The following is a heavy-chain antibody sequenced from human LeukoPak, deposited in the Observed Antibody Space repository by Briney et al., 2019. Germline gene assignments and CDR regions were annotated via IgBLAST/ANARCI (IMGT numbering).Heavy chain of an antibody. CDR1: GLTFSSYA. Sequence: GSLRLSCAASGLTFSSYAMSWVRQAPGKGLEWVSAISGSGGSTYYADSVKGRFTISRDNSKNTLYLQMNSLRAEDTAVYYCAKGPTVVPAAIRGAFDIWGQGTMVTVSS. J-gene: IGHJ3*02. CDR2: ISGSGGST. CDR3: AKGPTVVPAAIRGAFDI. V-gene: IGHV3-23*01. D-gene: IGHD2-2*02.